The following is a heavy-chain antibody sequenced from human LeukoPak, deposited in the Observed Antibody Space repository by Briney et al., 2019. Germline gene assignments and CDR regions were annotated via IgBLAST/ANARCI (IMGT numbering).Heavy chain of an antibody. J-gene: IGHJ4*02. Sequence: GGSLRLSCAASGFSFSNAWMSWVRQAPGKGLEWVGRIKSKTDGGTTDYAAPVKGRFTISRDDSKNTLYLQMNSLKTEDTAVYYCTTGITMVRGVIHLIDYWGQGTLVTVSS. CDR2: IKSKTDGGTT. D-gene: IGHD3-10*01. CDR3: TTGITMVRGVIHLIDY. CDR1: GFSFSNAW. V-gene: IGHV3-15*01.